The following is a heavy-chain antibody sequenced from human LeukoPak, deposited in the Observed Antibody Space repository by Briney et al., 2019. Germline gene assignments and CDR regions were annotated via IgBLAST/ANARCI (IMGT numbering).Heavy chain of an antibody. CDR1: GYTFTSYD. Sequence: ASVKVSCKASGYTFTSYDINWVRQATGQGLEWMGWMNPNSGNTGYAQKFQGRVTMTRNTSISTAYMELSSLRSEDAAVYYCARDRPGGSSLDYWGQGTLVTVSS. D-gene: IGHD6-13*01. CDR3: ARDRPGGSSLDY. V-gene: IGHV1-8*01. J-gene: IGHJ4*02. CDR2: MNPNSGNT.